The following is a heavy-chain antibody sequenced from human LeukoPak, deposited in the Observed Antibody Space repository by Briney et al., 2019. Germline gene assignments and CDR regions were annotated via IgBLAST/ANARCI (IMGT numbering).Heavy chain of an antibody. D-gene: IGHD6-19*01. CDR3: ARDKAVAGGIWRDYSYGMDV. CDR2: IYYSGST. V-gene: IGHV4-59*01. Sequence: TSETLSLTCTVSGGSISSYYWSWIRQPPGKGLEWIGYIYYSGSTNYNPSLKSRVTISVDTSKNQFSLKLSSVTAADTAVYYCARDKAVAGGIWRDYSYGMDVWGQGTTVTVSS. CDR1: GGSISSYY. J-gene: IGHJ6*02.